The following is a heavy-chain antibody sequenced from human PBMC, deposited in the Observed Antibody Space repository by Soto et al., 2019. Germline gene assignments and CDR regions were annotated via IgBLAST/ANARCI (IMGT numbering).Heavy chain of an antibody. J-gene: IGHJ5*02. V-gene: IGHV1-8*01. Sequence: ASVKVSCKASGYTFTSFDINWVRQASGQGLEWMGWMNPNSGNTIYAQKFQGRVTMTRNTSINTAYMELSSLRSDDTALYYCAKLVLTSSYQTNCFGPWARGPRSPSPQ. CDR1: GYTFTSFD. CDR2: MNPNSGNT. D-gene: IGHD3-9*01. CDR3: AKLVLTSSYQTNCFGP.